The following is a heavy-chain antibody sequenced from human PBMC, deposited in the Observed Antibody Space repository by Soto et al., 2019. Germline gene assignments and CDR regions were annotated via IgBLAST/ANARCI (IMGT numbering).Heavy chain of an antibody. CDR1: GYSCTSYG. CDR3: ARQGDSVVVISDAFDI. J-gene: IGHJ3*02. CDR2: ISAYNGNT. Sequence: QVQLVQFGAEVKKPGASVKVSCKASGYSCTSYGISWVRQAPGQGLEWMGWISAYNGNTNYAQKLQGRVTMTTDTSTSIAYMALRTLRSDDTAVYYCARQGDSVVVISDAFDIWGQGTMVTVSS. V-gene: IGHV1-18*01. D-gene: IGHD3-22*01.